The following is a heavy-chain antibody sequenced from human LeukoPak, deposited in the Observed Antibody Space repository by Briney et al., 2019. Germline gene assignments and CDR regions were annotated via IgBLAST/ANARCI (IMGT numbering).Heavy chain of an antibody. CDR1: GGSISSGGYY. J-gene: IGHJ3*02. CDR2: IYYSGST. CDR3: ARNPLWFGEWENAFDI. V-gene: IGHV4-31*03. D-gene: IGHD3-10*01. Sequence: TLSLTCTVSGGSISSGGYYWSWIRQHPGKGLEWIGYIYYSGSTYYNPSLKSRVTISVGTSKNQFSLKLSSVTAADTAVYYCARNPLWFGEWENAFDIWGQGTMVTVSS.